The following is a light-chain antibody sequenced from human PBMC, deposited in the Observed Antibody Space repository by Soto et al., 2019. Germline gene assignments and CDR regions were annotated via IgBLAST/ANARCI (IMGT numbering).Light chain of an antibody. J-gene: IGKJ1*01. Sequence: ETVMTQSPATLSLSPGERATLSCRASQSVSSNLAWYQQKPGQAPRLLIYGASTRATGIPARFSGSGSGTEFTLTISSLQSEDFAVYYCQQYNNWPRAWTFGQGTKVEIK. CDR1: QSVSSN. CDR2: GAS. V-gene: IGKV3-15*01. CDR3: QQYNNWPRAWT.